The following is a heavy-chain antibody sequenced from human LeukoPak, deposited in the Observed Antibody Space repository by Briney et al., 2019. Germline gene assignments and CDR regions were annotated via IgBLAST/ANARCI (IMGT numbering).Heavy chain of an antibody. J-gene: IGHJ3*02. CDR1: GFTFSDYY. D-gene: IGHD2-2*01. Sequence: GGSLRLSCAASGFTFSDYYMSWIRQAPGKGLEWISYITSRGSTIYYADSVKGRFTISRDNSKNALYLQMNSLRAEDTAVYYCASIVVVPAALDAFDIWGQGTMVTVSS. V-gene: IGHV3-11*04. CDR3: ASIVVVPAALDAFDI. CDR2: ITSRGSTI.